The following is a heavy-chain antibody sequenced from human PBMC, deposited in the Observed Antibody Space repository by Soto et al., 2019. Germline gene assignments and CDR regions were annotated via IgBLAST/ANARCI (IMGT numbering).Heavy chain of an antibody. CDR2: IVVGSGNT. V-gene: IGHV1-58*01. CDR1: GFTFTSSA. CDR3: AAALSLQGNYYYYGMDV. Sequence: SVKVSCKASGFTFTSSAVQWVRQARGQRLEWIGWIVVGSGNTNYAQKFQERVTITRDMSTSTAYMELSSLRSEDTAVYYCAAALSLQGNYYYYGMDVWGQGTTGTVSS. D-gene: IGHD4-4*01. J-gene: IGHJ6*02.